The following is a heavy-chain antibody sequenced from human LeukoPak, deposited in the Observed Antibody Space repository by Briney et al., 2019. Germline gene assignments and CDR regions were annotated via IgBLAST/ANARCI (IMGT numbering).Heavy chain of an antibody. CDR3: ARDRRGYSYGFYYYYGMDV. CDR1: GGSISSYY. Sequence: SETLSLTCPVSGGSISSYYWSWIRQPPGKGLEWIGYIYYSGSTNYNPSLKSRVTISVDTSKNQFSLKLSSVTAADTAVYYCARDRRGYSYGFYYYYGMDVWGQGTTVTVSS. D-gene: IGHD5-18*01. V-gene: IGHV4-59*01. CDR2: IYYSGST. J-gene: IGHJ6*02.